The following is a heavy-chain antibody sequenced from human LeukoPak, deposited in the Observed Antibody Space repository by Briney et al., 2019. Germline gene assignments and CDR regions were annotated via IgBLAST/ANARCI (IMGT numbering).Heavy chain of an antibody. V-gene: IGHV4-59*11. J-gene: IGHJ3*02. Sequence: SETLSLTCSVSAGSISSHYWSWIRQSPVKGLEWIGYVSYTGSITYNPSPKSRVTISLETSKKQFSLMLTSVTAADTAVYFCARFGRLSGYYDAFDIWGPGTVVTVSS. CDR2: VSYTGSI. CDR1: AGSISSHY. CDR3: ARFGRLSGYYDAFDI. D-gene: IGHD3-3*01.